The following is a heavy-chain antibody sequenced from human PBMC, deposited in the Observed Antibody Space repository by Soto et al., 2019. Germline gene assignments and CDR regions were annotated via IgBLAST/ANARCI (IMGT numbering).Heavy chain of an antibody. CDR2: IYYSGST. D-gene: IGHD3-16*01. V-gene: IGHV4-59*01. J-gene: IGHJ4*02. CDR3: AREGRYGCFGY. CDR1: GGSISSYY. Sequence: SETLSLTCTVSGGSISSYYWSWIRQPPGKGLEWIGYIYYSGSTNYNPSLKSRVTISVDTSKNQFSLKLSSVTAADTSVYYCAREGRYGCFGYWGQGTLVTVSS.